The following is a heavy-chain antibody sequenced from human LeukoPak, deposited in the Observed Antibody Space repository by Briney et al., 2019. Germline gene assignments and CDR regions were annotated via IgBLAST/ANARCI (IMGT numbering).Heavy chain of an antibody. V-gene: IGHV3-30*18. CDR3: AKPYYYDRSGSGVNHFDY. Sequence: QPGRSLRLSCAASEFTLSYYGMHWVRQAPGKGLEWVAVISYEGSSKYYADSVKGRFTISRDNTKNTLYLQMNSLRAEDTAVYYCAKPYYYDRSGSGVNHFDYWGQGTLVTVSS. CDR1: EFTLSYYG. CDR2: ISYEGSSK. J-gene: IGHJ4*02. D-gene: IGHD3-22*01.